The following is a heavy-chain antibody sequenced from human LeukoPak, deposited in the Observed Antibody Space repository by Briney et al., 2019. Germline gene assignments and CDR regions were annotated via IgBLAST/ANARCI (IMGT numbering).Heavy chain of an antibody. V-gene: IGHV3-11*04. J-gene: IGHJ6*02. CDR3: ATTQHSSSWYNGDLYYYYGMDV. D-gene: IGHD6-13*01. Sequence: GGSLRLSCAASGFTFSDYYMSWIRQAPGKGLEWVSYISGSGSTIYYADSVKGRFTISRDNAKNSLYLQMNSLRAEDTAVYYCATTQHSSSWYNGDLYYYYGMDVWGQGTTVTVSS. CDR2: ISGSGSTI. CDR1: GFTFSDYY.